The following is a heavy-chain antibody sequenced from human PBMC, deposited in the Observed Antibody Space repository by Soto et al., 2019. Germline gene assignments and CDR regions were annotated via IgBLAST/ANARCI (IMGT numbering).Heavy chain of an antibody. V-gene: IGHV4-34*01. CDR2: IDNSGKT. J-gene: IGHJ4*02. CDR3: ARGRDGGAAD. Sequence: SGTLSLTCAVYGASLSGYYWSWIRQPPGKGLEWIGEIDNSGKTNYSPSLKSRVTISADTSKNQFSLTVTSLTAADTAVYYCARGRDGGAADWGQGTRVTVSS. CDR1: GASLSGYY. D-gene: IGHD3-16*01.